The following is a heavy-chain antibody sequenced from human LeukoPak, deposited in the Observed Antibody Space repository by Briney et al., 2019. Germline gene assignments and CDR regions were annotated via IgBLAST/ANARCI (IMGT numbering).Heavy chain of an antibody. CDR3: ARDSSYYYDSSGSLLYYYYGMDV. Sequence: GASVKVSCKASGGTFSSYAISWVRQAPGQGLEWMGRIIPILGIANYAQKFQGRVTITADKSTSTAYMELSSLRSEDTAVYYCARDSSYYYDSSGSLLYYYYGMDVWGQGTTVTVSS. J-gene: IGHJ6*02. CDR2: IIPILGIA. CDR1: GGTFSSYA. V-gene: IGHV1-69*04. D-gene: IGHD3-22*01.